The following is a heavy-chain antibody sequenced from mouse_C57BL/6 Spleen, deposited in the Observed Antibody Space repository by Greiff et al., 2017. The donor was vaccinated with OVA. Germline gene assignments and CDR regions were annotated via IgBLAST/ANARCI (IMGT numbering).Heavy chain of an antibody. CDR2: IYPSDSET. J-gene: IGHJ3*01. D-gene: IGHD2-12*01. Sequence: QVQLQQPGAELVRPGSSVKLSCKASGYTFTSYWMDWVKQRPGQGLEWIGNIYPSDSETHYNQKFKDKATLTVDKSSSTAYMQLSSLTSEDSAVYYCARRYDDGFAYWGQWTLVTVSA. CDR1: GYTFTSYW. V-gene: IGHV1-61*01. CDR3: ARRYDDGFAY.